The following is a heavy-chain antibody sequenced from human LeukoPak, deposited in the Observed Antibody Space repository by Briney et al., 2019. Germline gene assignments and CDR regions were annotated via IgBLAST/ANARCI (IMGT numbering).Heavy chain of an antibody. J-gene: IGHJ4*02. V-gene: IGHV1-69*06. CDR3: ARDLTSGSYVRGFDY. D-gene: IGHD1-26*01. CDR2: IIPIFGTA. CDR1: GGTFSSYA. Sequence: ASVKVSCKASGGTFSSYAISWVRQAPGQGLEWMGGIIPIFGTANYAQKFQGRVTITADKSTSTAYMELSSLRSEDTAVYYCARDLTSGSYVRGFDYWGQGTLVTVSS.